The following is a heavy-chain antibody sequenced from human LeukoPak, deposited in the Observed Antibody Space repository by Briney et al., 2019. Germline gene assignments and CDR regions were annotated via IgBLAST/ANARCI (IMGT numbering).Heavy chain of an antibody. Sequence: PGGSLRLPCAASGFTFSSYWMRWVRQAPGKGLEWVANIKQDGSEKYYVDFVKGRFTISRDNAKNSLYLQMNSLRAEDTAVYYCAREELPQWLVPRESNYFDYWGQGTLVTVSS. D-gene: IGHD6-19*01. CDR3: AREELPQWLVPRESNYFDY. CDR2: IKQDGSEK. CDR1: GFTFSSYW. J-gene: IGHJ4*02. V-gene: IGHV3-7*01.